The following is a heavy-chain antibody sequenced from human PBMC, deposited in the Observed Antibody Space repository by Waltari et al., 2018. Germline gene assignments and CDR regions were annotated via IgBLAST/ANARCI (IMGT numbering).Heavy chain of an antibody. J-gene: IGHJ6*02. CDR2: FIPVFGIE. D-gene: IGHD3-22*01. V-gene: IGHV1-69*01. CDR1: GGTFTHFV. Sequence: QVQLEQSGAEVKKPGSSVRVSCTASGGTFTHFVISWVRQAPGQGLEWVGGFIPVFGIETYQQNLKDRSTITTDESTRTAYMELSSLTSEDTAIYYCGRGRLYFDDSGYPSNYYVDVWGPGTTVTVSS. CDR3: GRGRLYFDDSGYPSNYYVDV.